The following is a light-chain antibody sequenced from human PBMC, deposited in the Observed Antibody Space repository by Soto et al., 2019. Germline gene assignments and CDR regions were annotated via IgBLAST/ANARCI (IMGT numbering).Light chain of an antibody. V-gene: IGKV3-15*01. CDR3: QQYNNWPLWT. CDR1: QSVSRN. Sequence: EIVMTQSPSTLSVSPGERATLSCRASQSVSRNLAWYQQKPGQAPRLLIYGASTRATGIPAKFSGSGSGTACTITISSLQSADFAVYYCQQYNNWPLWTFGQGTKVEI. CDR2: GAS. J-gene: IGKJ1*01.